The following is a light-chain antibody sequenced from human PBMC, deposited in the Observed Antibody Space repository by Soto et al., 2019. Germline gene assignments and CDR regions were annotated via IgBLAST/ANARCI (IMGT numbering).Light chain of an antibody. CDR3: QQSYSTPTWP. CDR2: SAS. CDR1: QSISSSF. Sequence: NMSQSVSSVSASVRDRVTITCRASQSISSSFLNWYQRKPGKAPKLLIFSASSLQSGVPSRFSGSGSGTDFTPTISSLQPEDFATYYCQQSYSTPTWPFGQGTKVDI. V-gene: IGKV1-39*01. J-gene: IGKJ1*01.